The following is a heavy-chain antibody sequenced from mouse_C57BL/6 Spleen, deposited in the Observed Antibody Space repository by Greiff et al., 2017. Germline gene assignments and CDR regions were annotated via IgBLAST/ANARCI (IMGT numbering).Heavy chain of an antibody. J-gene: IGHJ3*01. V-gene: IGHV1-72*01. CDR1: GYTFTSYW. CDR3: ARGEAYDHDGGFAY. CDR2: IDPNSGGT. D-gene: IGHD2-4*01. Sequence: QVQLQQSGAELVKPGASVKLSCKASGYTFTSYWMHWVNPRPGRGLEWIGRIDPNSGGTKYNEKFKSKATLTVDKPYSTAYMQLSSLTSEDSAVYYCARGEAYDHDGGFAYWGQGTLVTVSA.